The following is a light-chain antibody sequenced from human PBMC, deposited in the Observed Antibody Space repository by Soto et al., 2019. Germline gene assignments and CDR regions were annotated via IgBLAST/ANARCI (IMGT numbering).Light chain of an antibody. J-gene: IGKJ1*01. CDR1: QRVSNNF. V-gene: IGKV3D-20*01. CDR3: QQYGSTPWT. Sequence: VVLTQFPGTLSLSPGETATLSCGASQRVSNNFLGWYQQKPGLPPRLLIYDATSRANGIPERFSGRGSGTHFTLTIRRLEPEDFAVYYCQQYGSTPWTFGRGTKVEMK. CDR2: DAT.